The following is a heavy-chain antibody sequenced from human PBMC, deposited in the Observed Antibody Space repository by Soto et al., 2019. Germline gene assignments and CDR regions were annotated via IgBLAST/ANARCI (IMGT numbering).Heavy chain of an antibody. CDR1: GFTFSSYA. CDR3: ARFIAAATGWFDP. V-gene: IGHV3-64*01. Sequence: PGESLKISCAASGFTFSSYAMHWVRQAPGKGLEYVSAISSNGGSTYYANSVKGRFTISRDNSKNTLYLQMGSLRAEDMAVYYCARFIAAATGWFDPWGQGTLVTVSS. J-gene: IGHJ5*02. CDR2: ISSNGGST. D-gene: IGHD6-13*01.